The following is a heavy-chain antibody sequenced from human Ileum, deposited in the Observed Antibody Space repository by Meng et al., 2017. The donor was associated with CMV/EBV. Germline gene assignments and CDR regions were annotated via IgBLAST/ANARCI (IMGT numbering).Heavy chain of an antibody. D-gene: IGHD4-11*01. J-gene: IGHJ4*02. CDR1: VYTFPAYF. Sequence: SKASVYTFPAYFVPWLRQAPGQGLEWMGWIHPLSGGTKYAQNFQGRVTMTRDTSISTAYMDLSSLRSDDTAVYYCARRGDSNKIVDYWGQGTLVTVSS. CDR2: IHPLSGGT. V-gene: IGHV1-2*02. CDR3: ARRGDSNKIVDY.